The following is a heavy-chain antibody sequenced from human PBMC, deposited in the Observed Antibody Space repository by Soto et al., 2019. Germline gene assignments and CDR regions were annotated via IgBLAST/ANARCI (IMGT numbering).Heavy chain of an antibody. D-gene: IGHD3-10*02. CDR2: ISYSGSTK. CDR3: ARDYVGHYVRAFDY. Sequence: GGSLRLSCAASGFTFGSYEMNWVRQAPGKGLEWVSYISYSGSTKDYADSVKGRFTISRDNAKNSLYLQMSSLRAEDTAVYYCARDYVGHYVRAFDYWGQGILVTVSS. CDR1: GFTFGSYE. V-gene: IGHV3-48*03. J-gene: IGHJ4*02.